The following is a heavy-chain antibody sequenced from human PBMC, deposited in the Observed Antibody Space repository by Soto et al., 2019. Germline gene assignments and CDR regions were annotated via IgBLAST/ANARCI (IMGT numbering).Heavy chain of an antibody. CDR2: IYHSGST. CDR3: ARGDELAVAGKFDY. D-gene: IGHD6-19*01. CDR1: GGSISSGNW. Sequence: QLQESGPGLVKPSGTLSLTCGVSGGSISSGNWWSWVRQPPGKGLEWIGEIYHSGSTNYNPSLKSRVTISVDQSKNQFSLNLSSVTAADTAVYYCARGDELAVAGKFDYWGQGTLVTVSS. V-gene: IGHV4-4*02. J-gene: IGHJ4*02.